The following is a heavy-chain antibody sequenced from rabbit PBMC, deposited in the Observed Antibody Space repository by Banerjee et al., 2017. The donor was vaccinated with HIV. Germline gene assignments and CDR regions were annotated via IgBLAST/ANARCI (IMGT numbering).Heavy chain of an antibody. Sequence: QERLEESGGDLVKPGASLTLTCTASGFSFSSSYWICWVRQAPGKGLEWIACINSNTGNTVYASWAKGPFTISKTSSTTVTLQMTSLTAADTATYFCARAGYVGYGTSIFDLWGPGTLVTVS. V-gene: IGHV1S45*01. CDR3: ARAGYVGYGTSIFDL. CDR1: GFSFSSSYW. J-gene: IGHJ4*01. D-gene: IGHD7-1*01. CDR2: INSNTGNT.